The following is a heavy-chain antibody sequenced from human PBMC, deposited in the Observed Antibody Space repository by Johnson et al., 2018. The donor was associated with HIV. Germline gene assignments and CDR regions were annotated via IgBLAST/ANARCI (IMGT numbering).Heavy chain of an antibody. CDR3: ARDRFGDSDAFDI. D-gene: IGHD4-17*01. V-gene: IGHV3-7*01. CDR1: GFALSNYW. J-gene: IGHJ3*02. CDR2: IKKDGSEK. Sequence: VQLVESGGGLVQPGGSLRLSCAASGFALSNYWMNWVRQAPGKGLEWVANIKKDGSEKYYVASVKGRFTISRDNAKNSLYLQLNSPRADDTAVYFCARDRFGDSDAFDIWGQGTMVTVSS.